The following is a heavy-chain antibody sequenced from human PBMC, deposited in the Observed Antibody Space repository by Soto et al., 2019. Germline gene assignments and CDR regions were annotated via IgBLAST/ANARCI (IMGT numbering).Heavy chain of an antibody. J-gene: IGHJ4*02. CDR3: ARDPHPKYSSSWYNY. CDR1: GYTFTSYA. V-gene: IGHV1-18*01. CDR2: ISAYNGNT. D-gene: IGHD6-13*01. Sequence: ASVKVSCKASGYTFTSYAMHWVRQAPGQRLEWMGWISAYNGNTNYAQKLQGRVTMTTDTSTSTAYMELRSLRSDDTAVYYCARDPHPKYSSSWYNYWGQGTLVTVSS.